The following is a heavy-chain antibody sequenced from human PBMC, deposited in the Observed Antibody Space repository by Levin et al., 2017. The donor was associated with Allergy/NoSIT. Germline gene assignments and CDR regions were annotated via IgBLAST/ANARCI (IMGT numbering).Heavy chain of an antibody. Sequence: GGSLRLSCAASGFTFSSYSMNWVRQAPGKGLEWVSSISSSSSYIYYADSVKGRFTISRDNAKNSLYLQMNSLRAEDTAVDDCARSTGGYSNYYYMDVWGKGTTVTVSS. CDR3: ARSTGGYSNYYYMDV. V-gene: IGHV3-21*01. D-gene: IGHD5-18*01. CDR2: ISSSSSYI. CDR1: GFTFSSYS. J-gene: IGHJ6*03.